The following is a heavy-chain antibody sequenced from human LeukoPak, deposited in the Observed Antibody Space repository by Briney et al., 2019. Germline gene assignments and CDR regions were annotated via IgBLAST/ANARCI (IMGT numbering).Heavy chain of an antibody. V-gene: IGHV1-2*02. J-gene: IGHJ3*02. D-gene: IGHD2-15*01. CDR3: ARDWGYCSGGSCYRGAFDI. Sequence: ASVKVSCKASGYTFTGYYMHWVRQAPGQGLEWMGWINPNSGGTNYAQKFQGRVTMTRDTSISTAYMELRSLRSDDTAVYYCARDWGYCSGGSCYRGAFDIWGQGTMVTVSS. CDR1: GYTFTGYY. CDR2: INPNSGGT.